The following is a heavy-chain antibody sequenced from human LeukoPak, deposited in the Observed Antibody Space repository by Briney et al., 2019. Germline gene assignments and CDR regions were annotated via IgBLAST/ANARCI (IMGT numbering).Heavy chain of an antibody. CDR3: ARKGGHFDY. V-gene: IGHV4-59*07. D-gene: IGHD2-15*01. CDR2: VYYNGSA. Sequence: PSDTLSLTCTVPGDSINYYYWSWIRQSPGKGLEWIGYVYYNGSAKYNPSLKSRVTISVDMSKNQFSLKVSSVTAADTAIYYCARKGGHFDYWGQGTLVTVSS. J-gene: IGHJ4*02. CDR1: GDSINYYY.